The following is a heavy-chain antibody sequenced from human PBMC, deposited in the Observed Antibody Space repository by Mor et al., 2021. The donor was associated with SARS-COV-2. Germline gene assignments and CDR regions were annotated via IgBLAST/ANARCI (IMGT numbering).Heavy chain of an antibody. J-gene: IGHJ6*01. CDR3: AKESNGVNYYYYGMDV. Sequence: TNYNPSLKSRVTISVDTSKNQFSLKLSSVTAADTAVYYCAKESNGVNYYYYGMDVWG. CDR2: T. D-gene: IGHD1-1*01. V-gene: IGHV4-34*01.